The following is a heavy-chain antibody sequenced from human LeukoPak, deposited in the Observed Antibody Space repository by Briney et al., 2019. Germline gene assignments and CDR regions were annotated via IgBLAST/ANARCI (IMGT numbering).Heavy chain of an antibody. CDR2: INHSGST. Sequence: SETLSLTCAVYGGSFSGYYWSWIRQPPGKGLEWTGEINHSGSTNYNPSLKSRVTISVDTSRNQFSLKLSSVTAADTAVYYCARLDGSYYFDYWGQGTLVTVSS. V-gene: IGHV4-34*01. CDR3: ARLDGSYYFDY. CDR1: GGSFSGYY. D-gene: IGHD1-26*01. J-gene: IGHJ4*02.